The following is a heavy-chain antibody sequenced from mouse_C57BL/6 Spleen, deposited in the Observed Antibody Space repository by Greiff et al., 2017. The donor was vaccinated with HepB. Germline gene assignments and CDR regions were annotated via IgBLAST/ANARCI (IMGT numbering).Heavy chain of an antibody. D-gene: IGHD4-1*01. CDR3: ARRWDEAMDY. Sequence: VQLQQSGPELVKPGASVKISCKASGYSFTGYYMNWVKQSPEKSLEWIGEINPSTGGTTYNQKFKAKATLTVDKSSSTAYMQLKSLTSEDSAVYYCARRWDEAMDYWGQGTSVTVSS. V-gene: IGHV1-42*01. J-gene: IGHJ4*01. CDR2: INPSTGGT. CDR1: GYSFTGYY.